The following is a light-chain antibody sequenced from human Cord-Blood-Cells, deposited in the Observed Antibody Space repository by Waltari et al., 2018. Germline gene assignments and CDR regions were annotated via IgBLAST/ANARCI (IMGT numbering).Light chain of an antibody. CDR2: EGS. CDR3: CSYAGSSTWV. CDR1: SSDVGSYNL. Sequence: QSALNQPASVSGSPGQSIPIPCPGTSSDVGSYNLVSWYQQHPGKAPKLMIYEGSKRPSGVSNRFSGSKSGNTASLTISGLQAEDEADYYCCSYAGSSTWVFGGGTKLTVL. V-gene: IGLV2-23*01. J-gene: IGLJ3*02.